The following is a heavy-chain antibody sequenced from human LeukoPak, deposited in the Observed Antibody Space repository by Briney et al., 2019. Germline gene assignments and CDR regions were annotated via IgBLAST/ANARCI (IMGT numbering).Heavy chain of an antibody. J-gene: IGHJ3*02. V-gene: IGHV3-30-3*01. CDR1: GFTFSSYA. CDR2: ISYDGSNK. D-gene: IGHD1-26*01. CDR3: AREVGTPQAFDI. Sequence: GGPLRLSCAASGFTFSSYAMHWVRQAPGKGLEWVAVISYDGSNKYYADSVKGRFTISRDNSKNTLYLQMNSLRAEDTAMYYCAREVGTPQAFDIWGQGTMVTVSS.